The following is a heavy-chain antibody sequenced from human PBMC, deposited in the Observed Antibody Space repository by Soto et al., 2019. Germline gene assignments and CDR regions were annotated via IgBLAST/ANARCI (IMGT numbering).Heavy chain of an antibody. Sequence: PGGSLRLSCAASGFTFGSYAMTWVRQAPGKGLEWVSTIGGRGDNTYYADSVKGRFTISRDNSKNTLFLQMNSLRAEDTAVYYCAKRKVSSPSPQFDYWGLGTLVTVSS. D-gene: IGHD6-13*01. CDR1: GFTFGSYA. J-gene: IGHJ4*02. CDR3: AKRKVSSPSPQFDY. V-gene: IGHV3-23*01. CDR2: IGGRGDNT.